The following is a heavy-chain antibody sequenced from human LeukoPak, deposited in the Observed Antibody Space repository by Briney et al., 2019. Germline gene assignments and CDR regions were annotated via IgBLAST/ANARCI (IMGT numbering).Heavy chain of an antibody. CDR1: GDSVSSSIHY. J-gene: IGHJ6*04. Sequence: PSETLSLTCTVSGDSVSSSIHYWVWIRQPPGKGLEWIGSVYYGGTTYNAPSFTGRVTVSVDMSMNQFSLKLNSVTAADTAVYFCARRGLTGEPRWGKGATITVSS. D-gene: IGHD1-14*01. V-gene: IGHV4-39*07. CDR3: ARRGLTGEPR. CDR2: VYYGGTT.